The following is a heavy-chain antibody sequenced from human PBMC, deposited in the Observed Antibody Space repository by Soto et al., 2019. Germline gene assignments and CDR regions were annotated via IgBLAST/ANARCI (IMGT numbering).Heavy chain of an antibody. D-gene: IGHD3-10*01. Sequence: LRLSCVASEFTFSSYWMHWVRQVPGKGLVWVSRLNEDGSFTSYADSVKGRFSIFRDNAKKTLYLQMNSLSAEDSAVYYCARDLSGRADVWGQGTTVTVSS. CDR1: EFTFSSYW. J-gene: IGHJ6*02. CDR3: ARDLSGRADV. V-gene: IGHV3-74*03. CDR2: LNEDGSFT.